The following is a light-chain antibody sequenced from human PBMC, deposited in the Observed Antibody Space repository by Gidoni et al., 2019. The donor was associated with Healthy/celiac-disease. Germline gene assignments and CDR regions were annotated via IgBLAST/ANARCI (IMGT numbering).Light chain of an antibody. CDR3: QQYGSSRVT. V-gene: IGKV3-20*01. Sequence: IVLTQSPGTLSLSPGERATLPCRASQSVSSSYLAWYQQKPGQAPRLLIYGASSRATGIPDRFSGSGSGTDFTLTISRLEPEDFAVYYCQQYGSSRVTFGPGTKVDIK. CDR1: QSVSSSY. J-gene: IGKJ3*01. CDR2: GAS.